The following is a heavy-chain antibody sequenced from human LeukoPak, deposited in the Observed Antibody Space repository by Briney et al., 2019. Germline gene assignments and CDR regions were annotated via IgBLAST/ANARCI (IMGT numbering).Heavy chain of an antibody. CDR3: ARAMSGYSYGWFDP. CDR1: GYTFTSYG. D-gene: IGHD5-18*01. CDR2: ISAYNGNT. Sequence: ASVKVSCKASGYTFTSYGISWVRQAPGQGLEWMGWISAYNGNTNYAQKLQGRVTMTTDTSTSTAYMKLRSLRSDDTAVYYCARAMSGYSYGWFDPWGQGTLVTVSS. V-gene: IGHV1-18*01. J-gene: IGHJ5*02.